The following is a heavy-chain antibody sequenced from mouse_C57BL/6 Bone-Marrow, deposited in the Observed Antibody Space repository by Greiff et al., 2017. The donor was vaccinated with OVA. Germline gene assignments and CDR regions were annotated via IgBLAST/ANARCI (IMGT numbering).Heavy chain of an antibody. CDR2: IDPSDSYT. J-gene: IGHJ2*01. V-gene: IGHV1-50*01. CDR1: GYTFTSYW. D-gene: IGHD2-3*01. CDR3: ARGGDDYLDY. Sequence: QVQLQQPGAELVKPGASVKLSCKASGYTFTSYWMQWVKQRPGQGLEWIGEIDPSDSYTNYNQKFKGKATLTVDTSSSTAYMQLSSLTSEDSAVYYCARGGDDYLDYWGQGTTLTVS.